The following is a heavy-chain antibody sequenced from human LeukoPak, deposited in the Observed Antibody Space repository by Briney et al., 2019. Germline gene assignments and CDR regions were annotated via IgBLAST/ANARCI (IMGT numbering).Heavy chain of an antibody. J-gene: IGHJ4*02. CDR3: ARDHAYCTNGVCYHLYYFDY. V-gene: IGHV1-24*01. CDR2: FDPEDGET. Sequence: ASVKVSCKVSGFTLTELSMHWVRQAPGKGLEWMGGFDPEDGETIYAQKFQGRVTMTEDTSTDTAYIELSSLRSEDTAVYYCARDHAYCTNGVCYHLYYFDYWGQGTLVTVSS. D-gene: IGHD2-8*01. CDR1: GFTLTELS.